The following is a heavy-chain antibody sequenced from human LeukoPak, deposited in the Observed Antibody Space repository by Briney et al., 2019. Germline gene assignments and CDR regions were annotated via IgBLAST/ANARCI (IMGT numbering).Heavy chain of an antibody. CDR2: IYYSGST. V-gene: IGHV4-30-4*01. D-gene: IGHD6-13*01. CDR3: ARDGVAAAGTFDY. J-gene: IGHJ4*02. Sequence: NSSETLSLTCTVSGGSISSYYWSWIRQPPGKGLEWIGYIYYSGSTYYNPSLKSRVTISVDTSKNQFSLKLSSVTAADTAVYYCARDGVAAAGTFDYWGQGTLVTVSS. CDR1: GGSISSYY.